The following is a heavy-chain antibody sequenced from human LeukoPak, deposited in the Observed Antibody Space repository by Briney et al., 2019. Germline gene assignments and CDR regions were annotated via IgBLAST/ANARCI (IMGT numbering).Heavy chain of an antibody. Sequence: GGSLRLSCAASGFIFTNYFMSWVRQAPGKGLEWVASIKHDGSERYYVDSVRGRFTISRDNTMNSLYLQMSSLRAEDTAVYYCATDRGWRTSGYYLYYFEYWGQGTLVTYSS. CDR1: GFIFTNYF. D-gene: IGHD3-3*01. J-gene: IGHJ4*02. V-gene: IGHV3-7*01. CDR2: IKHDGSER. CDR3: ATDRGWRTSGYYLYYFEY.